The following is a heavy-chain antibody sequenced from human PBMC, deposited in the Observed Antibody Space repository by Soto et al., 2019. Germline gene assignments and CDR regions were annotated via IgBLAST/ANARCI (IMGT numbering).Heavy chain of an antibody. CDR2: IIPIFGTA. CDR3: ARDRRQLVRTGFDY. J-gene: IGHJ4*02. Sequence: QVQLVQSGAEVKKPGSSVKVSCKASGGTFSSYAISWVRQAPGQGLEWMGGIIPIFGTANYAQKFQGRVTITADESTSTAYMELSSLRSDDTAVYYCARDRRQLVRTGFDYWGQGTLVTVSS. V-gene: IGHV1-69*12. D-gene: IGHD6-6*01. CDR1: GGTFSSYA.